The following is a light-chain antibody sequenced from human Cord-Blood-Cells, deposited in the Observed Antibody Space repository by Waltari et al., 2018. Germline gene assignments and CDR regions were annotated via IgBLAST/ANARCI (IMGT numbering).Light chain of an antibody. Sequence: SSDLTQPPSVSVSPAHTASITCSGDLSGAQYACWYQQKPGQSPVLVLYQDSKRPSGIPERFSGSNSGNTATLTISGTQAMDEADYYCQAWDSSTVVFGGGTKLTVL. CDR1: LSGAQY. CDR3: QAWDSSTVV. V-gene: IGLV3-1*01. J-gene: IGLJ2*01. CDR2: QDS.